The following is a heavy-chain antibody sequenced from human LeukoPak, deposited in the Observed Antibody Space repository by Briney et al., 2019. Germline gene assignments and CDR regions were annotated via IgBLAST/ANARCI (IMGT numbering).Heavy chain of an antibody. CDR3: ARSPFGGYSYGPLNY. J-gene: IGHJ4*02. Sequence: ASVKVSCKASGYTFTSNYMHWVRQAPGQGLEWMGIINSSGGSTSYAQKFQGRVTMTRDMSTSTVYLEVSSLRSEDTAVYYCARSPFGGYSYGPLNYWGQGTLVTVPS. CDR2: INSSGGST. V-gene: IGHV1-46*01. CDR1: GYTFTSNY. D-gene: IGHD5-18*01.